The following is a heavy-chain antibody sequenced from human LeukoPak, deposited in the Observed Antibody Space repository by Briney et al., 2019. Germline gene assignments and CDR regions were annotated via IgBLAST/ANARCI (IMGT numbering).Heavy chain of an antibody. CDR1: GGSISSYY. V-gene: IGHV4-59*08. J-gene: IGHJ4*02. CDR3: ARHDFWSGYQPYYFDY. D-gene: IGHD3-3*01. Sequence: SETLSLTCTVSGGSISSYYWSWIRQPPGKGLEWIGYIYYSGSTNYNPSLKSRVTISVDTSKNQFSLKLSSVTAADTAVYYCARHDFWSGYQPYYFDYWGQGTLVTVSS. CDR2: IYYSGST.